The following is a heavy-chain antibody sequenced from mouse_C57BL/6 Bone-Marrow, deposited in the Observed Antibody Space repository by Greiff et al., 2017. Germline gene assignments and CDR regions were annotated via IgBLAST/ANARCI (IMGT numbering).Heavy chain of an antibody. D-gene: IGHD1-1*01. Sequence: VQLQQSGPELVKPGASVKISCKASGYSFTGYYMNWVKQSPEKSLEWIGEINPSTGGTTYNQKFKAKATLTVDKSSSTAYMQLKSLTSEDSAVYYGARRNPVAPGDYWGQGTTLTVSS. J-gene: IGHJ2*01. V-gene: IGHV1-42*01. CDR1: GYSFTGYY. CDR3: ARRNPVAPGDY. CDR2: INPSTGGT.